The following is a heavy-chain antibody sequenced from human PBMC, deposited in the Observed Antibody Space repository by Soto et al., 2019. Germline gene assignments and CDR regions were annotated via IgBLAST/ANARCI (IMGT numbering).Heavy chain of an antibody. Sequence: QVQLVQSGAEVQKPGSSVKVSCKASGGSFGTSDINWVRQTPGQGLEWLGGFNPVCLAPNYAQKFQGRVTITADESTSTAYMTLSSLASDDTAVYYCATGDTCICYFTVDSWGQGTLVTVSS. CDR1: GGSFGTSD. D-gene: IGHD2-8*02. V-gene: IGHV1-69*01. CDR3: ATGDTCICYFTVDS. CDR2: FNPVCLAP. J-gene: IGHJ5*01.